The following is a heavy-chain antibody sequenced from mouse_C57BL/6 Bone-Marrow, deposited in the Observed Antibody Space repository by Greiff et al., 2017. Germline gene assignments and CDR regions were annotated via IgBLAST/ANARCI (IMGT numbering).Heavy chain of an antibody. CDR1: GFTFSDYY. V-gene: IGHV5-16*01. CDR3: ARDSLKGYYFDY. CDR2: INYYGSST. Sequence: EVQLVESEGGLVQPGSSMKLSCTASGFTFSDYYMAWVRQVPEKVLEWVANINYYGSSTYYLDSLKSRFIISRDNAKNILYLQMSSLKSEDTATYYCARDSLKGYYFDYWGQGTTLTVSS. J-gene: IGHJ2*01.